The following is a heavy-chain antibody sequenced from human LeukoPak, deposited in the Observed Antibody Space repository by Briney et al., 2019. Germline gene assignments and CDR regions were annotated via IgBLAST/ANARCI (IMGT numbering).Heavy chain of an antibody. CDR1: GGSFSGYY. Sequence: PSETLSLTCAVYGGSFSGYYWSWIRQPPGKGLEWIGEINHSGSTNYNPSLKSRVTISVDTSKNQFSLKLSSVTAADTAVYYCARGMLEDYYDSSGYYGNWGQGTLVTVSS. J-gene: IGHJ4*02. CDR2: INHSGST. CDR3: ARGMLEDYYDSSGYYGN. V-gene: IGHV4-34*01. D-gene: IGHD3-22*01.